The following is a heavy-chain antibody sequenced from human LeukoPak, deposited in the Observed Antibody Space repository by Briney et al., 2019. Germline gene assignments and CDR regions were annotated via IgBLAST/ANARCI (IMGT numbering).Heavy chain of an antibody. J-gene: IGHJ4*02. CDR2: VNPVSGES. D-gene: IGHD5-12*01. Sequence: LGASVKVSCKASGYTFTGYSIHWVRQAPGQGLEWMAWVNPVSGESNSAPTFQGRVIMTRDTSIRTAYMEVSWLSSDDTAIYYRATGVATAFTYWGQGTLVTVSS. CDR3: ATGVATAFTY. CDR1: GYTFTGYS. V-gene: IGHV1-2*03.